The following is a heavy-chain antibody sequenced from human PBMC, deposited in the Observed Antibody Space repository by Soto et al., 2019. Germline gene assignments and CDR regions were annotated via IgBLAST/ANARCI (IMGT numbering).Heavy chain of an antibody. CDR3: ATMAMVRGDPFDY. CDR1: GYTLTELS. V-gene: IGHV1-24*01. J-gene: IGHJ4*02. Sequence: ASLKVSCKVSGYTLTELSMHWVRQAPGKGLEWMGGFDPEDGETIYAQKFQGRVTMTEDTSTDTAYMELSSLRSEDTAVYYCATMAMVRGDPFDYWGQGTLVNVSS. CDR2: FDPEDGET. D-gene: IGHD3-10*01.